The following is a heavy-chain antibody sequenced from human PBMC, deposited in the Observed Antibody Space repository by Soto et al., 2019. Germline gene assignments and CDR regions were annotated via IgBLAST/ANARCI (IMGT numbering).Heavy chain of an antibody. CDR1: GFTFNSHA. V-gene: IGHV3-23*01. D-gene: IGHD4-17*01. CDR2: INGRGDAT. CDR3: VKDYGDYECFGD. J-gene: IGHJ4*02. Sequence: EVQLLESGGDLVQPGGSLRLSCAASGFTFNSHAMNWVRQAPGKGLEWVSLINGRGDATYYADSVKGRFTISRDNSKNTLYLRMNSLRAEDTAVYYCVKDYGDYECFGDWCQGTLVSVSS.